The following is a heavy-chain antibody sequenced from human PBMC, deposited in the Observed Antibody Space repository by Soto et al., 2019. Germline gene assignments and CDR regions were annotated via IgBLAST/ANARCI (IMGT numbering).Heavy chain of an antibody. Sequence: SVKVSCKASGGTFSSYAISWVRQAPVQGLEWMGGIIPIFGTANYAQKFQGRVTITADESTSTAYMELSSLRSEDTAVYYCATGPYGDYVDEYYFDYWGQGTLVTVSS. CDR3: ATGPYGDYVDEYYFDY. D-gene: IGHD4-17*01. J-gene: IGHJ4*02. V-gene: IGHV1-69*01. CDR1: GGTFSSYA. CDR2: IIPIFGTA.